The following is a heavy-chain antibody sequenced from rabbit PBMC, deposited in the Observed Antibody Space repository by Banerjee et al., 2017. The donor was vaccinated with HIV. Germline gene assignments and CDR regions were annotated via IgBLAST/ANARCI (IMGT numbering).Heavy chain of an antibody. J-gene: IGHJ4*01. CDR1: GFSFSSSYY. V-gene: IGHV1S45*01. Sequence: QEQLEESGGDLVKPEGSLTLTCTASGFSFSSSYYMCWVRQAPGKGLEWIACIYAGSSGSTYYASWAKGRFTISKPSSTPGTLQMTSLTAADTATYFCARGVDGGTAGYGYDYFNLWGQGTLVTVS. D-gene: IGHD6-1*01. CDR3: ARGVDGGTAGYGYDYFNL. CDR2: IYAGSSGST.